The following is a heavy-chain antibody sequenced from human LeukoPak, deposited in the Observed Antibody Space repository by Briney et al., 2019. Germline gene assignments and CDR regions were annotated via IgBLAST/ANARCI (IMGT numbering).Heavy chain of an antibody. Sequence: SVRVSCKASGGTFSSYAISWVRQAPGQGLEWMGGVIPIFGTANYAQKFQGRVTITADESTSTAYMELSSLRSEDTAVYYCAREPAAGSFDYWGQGTLVTVSS. CDR2: VIPIFGTA. CDR1: GGTFSSYA. J-gene: IGHJ4*02. CDR3: AREPAAGSFDY. D-gene: IGHD6-13*01. V-gene: IGHV1-69*01.